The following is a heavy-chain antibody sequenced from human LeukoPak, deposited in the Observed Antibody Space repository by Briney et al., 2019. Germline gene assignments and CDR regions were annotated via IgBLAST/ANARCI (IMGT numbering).Heavy chain of an antibody. Sequence: ASVTVSCKASGYTFTFYDIQWVRQAAGQGLEWMGWMNPHSGNTGYAQKFLGRITLTRNTSTSMAYMELTSLKSEDTAVYYCARGRRDVFDIWGQGTTVTVS. J-gene: IGHJ3*02. CDR2: MNPHSGNT. CDR1: GYTFTFYD. V-gene: IGHV1-8*03. CDR3: ARGRRDVFDI.